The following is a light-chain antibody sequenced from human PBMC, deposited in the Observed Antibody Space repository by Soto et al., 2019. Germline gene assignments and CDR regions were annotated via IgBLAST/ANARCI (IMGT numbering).Light chain of an antibody. CDR2: EVS. V-gene: IGLV2-14*01. CDR1: SSDVGGSNY. Sequence: QSALTQPASVSGSPGQSITLSCTGTSSDVGGSNYVSWYQQHPGKAPKLLIYEVSKRPAGISNRFSGSKSGNTASLTTSGLQAEDEADYYCNSYTYSNTEVFGTGTRSPS. CDR3: NSYTYSNTEV. J-gene: IGLJ1*01.